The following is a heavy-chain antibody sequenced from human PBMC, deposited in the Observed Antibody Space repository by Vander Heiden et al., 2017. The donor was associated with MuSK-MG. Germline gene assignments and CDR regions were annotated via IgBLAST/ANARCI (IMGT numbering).Heavy chain of an antibody. CDR1: GFTFTSSA. CDR2: IVVGSGNT. CDR3: AAGTVTTFYYYYGMDV. J-gene: IGHJ6*02. V-gene: IGHV1-58*02. Sequence: GQSGPEVKKPGTSVTVSCKASGFTFTSSAMQWVRQARGQRLEWIGWIVVGSGNTNYAQKFQERVTITRDMSTSTAYMALSSLRSEDTAVYYCAAGTVTTFYYYYGMDVWGQGTTVTVSS. D-gene: IGHD4-4*01.